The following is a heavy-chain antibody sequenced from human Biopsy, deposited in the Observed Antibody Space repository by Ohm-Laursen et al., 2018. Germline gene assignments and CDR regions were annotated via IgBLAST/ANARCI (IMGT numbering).Heavy chain of an antibody. V-gene: IGHV1-2*02. CDR3: ARDKYRSWNYFDN. Sequence: GASVKVSCKASGYTFSGYYMHWVRQAPGQGPEWMGWINPDSGVTNYAQKFQGRVTMTRDTSISTAYMELSRLGSDDTAVYYCARDKYRSWNYFDNWGQGSLVTVSS. CDR2: INPDSGVT. CDR1: GYTFSGYY. J-gene: IGHJ4*02. D-gene: IGHD6-19*01.